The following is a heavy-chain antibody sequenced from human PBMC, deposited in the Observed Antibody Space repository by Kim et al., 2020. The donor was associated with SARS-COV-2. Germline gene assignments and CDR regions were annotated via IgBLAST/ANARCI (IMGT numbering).Heavy chain of an antibody. CDR3: AKDKSITMVRGVIIPYF. D-gene: IGHD3-10*01. Sequence: GGSLRLSCAASGFTFSSYGMHWVRQAPGKGLEWVAVISYDGSNKYYADSVKGRFTISRDNSKNTLYLQMHSLRAEDTAVYYCAKDKSITMVRGVIIPYF. J-gene: IGHJ4*01. CDR2: ISYDGSNK. V-gene: IGHV3-30*18. CDR1: GFTFSSYG.